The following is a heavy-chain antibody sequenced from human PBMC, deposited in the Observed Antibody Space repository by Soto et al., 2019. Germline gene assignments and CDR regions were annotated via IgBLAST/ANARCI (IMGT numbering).Heavy chain of an antibody. V-gene: IGHV3-30-3*01. CDR3: ARDPLWGTYMVLWYFDL. D-gene: IGHD3-10*01. CDR2: ISYDGSNK. Sequence: QVQLVESGGGVVQPGRSLRLSCAASGFTFSSYAMHWVRQAPGKGLEWVAVISYDGSNKYYADSVKGRFTISRDNSRNTLYLQMNSLRAEDTAVYYCARDPLWGTYMVLWYFDLWGRGTLVTVSS. CDR1: GFTFSSYA. J-gene: IGHJ2*01.